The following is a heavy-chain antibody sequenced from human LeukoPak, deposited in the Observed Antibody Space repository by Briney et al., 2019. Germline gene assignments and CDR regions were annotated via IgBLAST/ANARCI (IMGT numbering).Heavy chain of an antibody. Sequence: ASVKVSCKASGYTFTSYDINWVRQATGQGLEWMGWMNPNSGNTGYAQKFQGRVTMTRNTSISTAYTELSSLRSEDTAVYYCARRYYYGSGSYYPNDYWGQGTLVTVSS. CDR2: MNPNSGNT. CDR3: ARRYYYGSGSYYPNDY. D-gene: IGHD3-10*01. J-gene: IGHJ4*02. V-gene: IGHV1-8*01. CDR1: GYTFTSYD.